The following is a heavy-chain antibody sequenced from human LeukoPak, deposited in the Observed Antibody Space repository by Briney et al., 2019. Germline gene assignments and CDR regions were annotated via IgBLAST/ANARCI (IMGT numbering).Heavy chain of an antibody. V-gene: IGHV4-59*12. J-gene: IGHJ3*02. CDR1: GASISSYY. D-gene: IGHD2-15*01. CDR3: ARGWRYCSGGSCYSWAFDI. CDR2: IYYSGSI. Sequence: PSETLSLTCTVSGASISSYYWSWIRQPPGKGLEWIGYIYYSGSINYNPSLKSRVTISVDTSKNQVSLKLSSVTAADTAVYYCARGWRYCSGGSCYSWAFDIWGQGTMVTVSS.